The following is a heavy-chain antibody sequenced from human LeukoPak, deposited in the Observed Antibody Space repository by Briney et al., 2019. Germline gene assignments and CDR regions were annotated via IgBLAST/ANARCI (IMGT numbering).Heavy chain of an antibody. Sequence: PGGSLRLSCAASGFTFSNAWMSWVRQAPGKGLEWVAFIRYDGTDKFYADSVKGRFTISRDNSKNTLSLQMNSLTTEDTAVYYCAKTEDGSGSYPFDYWGQGTLVSVSS. CDR1: GFTFSNAW. V-gene: IGHV3-30*02. CDR2: IRYDGTDK. CDR3: AKTEDGSGSYPFDY. D-gene: IGHD3-10*01. J-gene: IGHJ4*02.